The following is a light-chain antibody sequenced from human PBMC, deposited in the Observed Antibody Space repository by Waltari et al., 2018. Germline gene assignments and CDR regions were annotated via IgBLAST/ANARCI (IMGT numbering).Light chain of an antibody. CDR1: QSVCRS. V-gene: IGKV3-20*01. CDR3: QHYVRLPVT. J-gene: IGKJ1*01. CDR2: GAS. Sequence: EIVLTPSPGTLSLSPGERVTLSCRASQSVCRSLAWYQQKPGQAPRLLIYGASSRATGIPDRFSGSGSGTDFSLTISRLAPDDLSVYYCQHYVRLPVTFGQGTKVEI.